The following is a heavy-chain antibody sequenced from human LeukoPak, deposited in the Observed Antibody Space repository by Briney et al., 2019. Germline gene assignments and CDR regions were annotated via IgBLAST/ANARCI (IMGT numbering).Heavy chain of an antibody. CDR2: INPNSGGT. J-gene: IGHJ4*02. CDR1: GYTFTGYY. Sequence: ASVKVSCKASGYTFTGYYMHWVRQAPGQGPEWMGRINPNSGGTNYAQKFQGRVTMTRDTSISTAYMELSRLRSDDTAVYYCARVRKRGYYDSSGYYYWGQGTLVTVSS. D-gene: IGHD3-22*01. V-gene: IGHV1-2*06. CDR3: ARVRKRGYYDSSGYYY.